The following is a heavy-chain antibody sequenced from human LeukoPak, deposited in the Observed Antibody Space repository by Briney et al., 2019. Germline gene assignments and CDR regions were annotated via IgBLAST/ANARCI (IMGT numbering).Heavy chain of an antibody. CDR2: ISGSGGST. CDR3: ARRSYCGGDCYGSDAFDI. V-gene: IGHV3-23*01. CDR1: GFTFSSYA. Sequence: GWSLRLSCAASGFTFSSYAMSWVRQAPGKGLEWVSAISGSGGSTYYADSLKGRFTISRDNAKNSLYLQMNSLRAEDTAVYYCARRSYCGGDCYGSDAFDIWGQGTMVTVSS. J-gene: IGHJ3*02. D-gene: IGHD2-21*02.